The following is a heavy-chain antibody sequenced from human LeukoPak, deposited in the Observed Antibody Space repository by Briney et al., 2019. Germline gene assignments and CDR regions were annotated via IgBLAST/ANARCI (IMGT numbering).Heavy chain of an antibody. J-gene: IGHJ3*02. CDR1: GFTFSSYA. V-gene: IGHV3-64*01. D-gene: IGHD5-12*01. CDR3: ARAQRWLQFSAFDI. CDR2: ISSNGGST. Sequence: GGSLRLSCAASGFTFSSYAMHWVRQAPGKGLEYVSAISSNGGSTYYANSVKGRFTISRDNSKNTLYLQVGSLRAEDMAVYYCARAQRWLQFSAFDIWGQGTMVTVSS.